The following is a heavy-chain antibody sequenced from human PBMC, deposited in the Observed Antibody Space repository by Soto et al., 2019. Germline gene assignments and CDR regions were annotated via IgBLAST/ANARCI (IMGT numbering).Heavy chain of an antibody. J-gene: IGHJ6*02. CDR1: GFALTSSR. Sequence: PGGSLRLCCVASGFALTSSRMNVVLQAPGKGLEWVASISGSGKDTFYRHSVKGRFAISRDSAGTSLFLRMDSVKVEDTAVYHCARVHLVAGSAFYCAMDVWGPATAVTVSS. CDR2: ISGSGKDT. CDR3: ARVHLVAGSAFYCAMDV. V-gene: IGHV3-21*01. D-gene: IGHD6-6*01.